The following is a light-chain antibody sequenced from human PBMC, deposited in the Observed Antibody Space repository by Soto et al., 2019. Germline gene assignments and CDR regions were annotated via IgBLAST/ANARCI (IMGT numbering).Light chain of an antibody. CDR3: FSYAGDGVYV. CDR1: NSDVGSYDL. V-gene: IGLV2-23*02. J-gene: IGLJ1*01. Sequence: QSVLTQPASVSGSPRQSITISCTGTNSDVGSYDLVSWFQQHPGKAPKVVIYEVTKRPSGVSDRFSGFKSGSTASLTISGLQAEDEADYYCFSYAGDGVYVFGTGTKVTVL. CDR2: EVT.